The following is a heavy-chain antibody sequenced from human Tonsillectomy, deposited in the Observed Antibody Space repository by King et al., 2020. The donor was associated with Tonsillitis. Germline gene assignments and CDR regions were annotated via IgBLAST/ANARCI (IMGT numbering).Heavy chain of an antibody. CDR3: ARLYYYDRSAYAYYFDY. Sequence: QLQESGPGLVKPSETLSLTCTVSGGSISSSNYYWGWIRQPPGEGLEWIGYIYYRGSTYYNPSLTSRVTISVDTSKNQFSLKLCSVTAADTAVYYCARLYYYDRSAYAYYFDYWGQGTLVTVSS. J-gene: IGHJ4*02. CDR1: GGSISSSNYY. V-gene: IGHV4-39*01. CDR2: IYYRGST. D-gene: IGHD3-22*01.